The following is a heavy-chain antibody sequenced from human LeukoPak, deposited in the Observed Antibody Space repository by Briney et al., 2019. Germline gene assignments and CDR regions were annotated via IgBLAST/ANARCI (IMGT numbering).Heavy chain of an antibody. D-gene: IGHD2-2*01. Sequence: SETLSLTCTVSGGSISSGDYYWSWIRQPPGKGLEWIGYIYYSGSTYYNPSLKSRVTKSVDTSKNQFSLKLSSVTAADTAVYYCARDPRPRYCSSTSCWGYWYFDLWGRGTLVTVSS. V-gene: IGHV4-30-4*01. CDR3: ARDPRPRYCSSTSCWGYWYFDL. J-gene: IGHJ2*01. CDR1: GGSISSGDYY. CDR2: IYYSGST.